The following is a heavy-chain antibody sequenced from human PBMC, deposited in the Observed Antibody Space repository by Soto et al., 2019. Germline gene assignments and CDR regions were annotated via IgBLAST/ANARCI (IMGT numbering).Heavy chain of an antibody. J-gene: IGHJ4*02. D-gene: IGHD2-15*01. CDR3: ARGLGSGGFKYPGYFDY. CDR1: GGTFSSYA. V-gene: IGHV1-69*01. Sequence: QVQLVQSGAEVKKPGSSVKVSCKASGGTFSSYAISWVRQAPGQGLEWMGGIIPIFGTANYAQKFQGRVTITADESTSTAYMGLSSLRSEDTAVYYCARGLGSGGFKYPGYFDYWGQGTLVTVSS. CDR2: IIPIFGTA.